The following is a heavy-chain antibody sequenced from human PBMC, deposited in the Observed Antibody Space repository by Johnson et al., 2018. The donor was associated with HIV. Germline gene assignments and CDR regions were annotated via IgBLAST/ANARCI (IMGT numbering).Heavy chain of an antibody. CDR3: AKSQDRSAYDFDFVI. Sequence: VQLVESGGGVVQPGTSLRLSCAASGFTFRSYGMHWVRQAPGKGLEWVSAISGSGGSTYYADSVKGRFTISRDNSKNTLHLQMNSLRAEDTAVYYCAKSQDRSAYDFDFVIWGQGTMATVSS. D-gene: IGHD3-22*01. J-gene: IGHJ3*02. CDR2: ISGSGGST. V-gene: IGHV3-23*04. CDR1: GFTFRSYG.